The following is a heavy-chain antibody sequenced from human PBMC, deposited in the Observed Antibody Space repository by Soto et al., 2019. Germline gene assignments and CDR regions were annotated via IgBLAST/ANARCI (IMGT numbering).Heavy chain of an antibody. V-gene: IGHV3-30*18. CDR2: ITYEGSNE. Sequence: GGSLRLSCAASGFTFSSYGMHWVRQAPGKGLEWVAVITYEGSNEYYADSVKGRFTISRDISKSTLYLQMNSLRADDTAVYYCAKDGDGVGYLNWFDPWGQGTLVTVSS. D-gene: IGHD1-26*01. CDR3: AKDGDGVGYLNWFDP. CDR1: GFTFSSYG. J-gene: IGHJ5*02.